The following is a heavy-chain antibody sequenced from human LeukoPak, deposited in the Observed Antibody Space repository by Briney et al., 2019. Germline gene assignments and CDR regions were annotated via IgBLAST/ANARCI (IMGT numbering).Heavy chain of an antibody. CDR1: GYTFTSYY. D-gene: IGHD3-10*01. J-gene: IGHJ6*02. Sequence: ASAKFSCKASGYTFTSYYMHWVRQAPGQGLEWMGIINPSCGSTSYAQKFQGRVTMTRNTSISTAYMELSSLRSEDTAVYYCARGRGVVRGVVPPMYGMDVWGQGTTVTVSS. CDR3: ARGRGVVRGVVPPMYGMDV. V-gene: IGHV1-46*01. CDR2: INPSCGST.